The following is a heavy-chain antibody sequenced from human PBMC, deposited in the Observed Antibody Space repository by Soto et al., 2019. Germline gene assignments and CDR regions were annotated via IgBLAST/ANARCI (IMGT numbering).Heavy chain of an antibody. CDR3: ARRAISGYDTYYFDY. Sequence: GESLKISCKGSGYRFTSYWIGWVRQMPGKGLEWMGIIYPGDSDTRYSPSFQGQVTISADKSISTAYLQWSSLKASDTAMYYCARRAISGYDTYYFDYWGQGTLVTVSS. CDR2: IYPGDSDT. V-gene: IGHV5-51*01. CDR1: GYRFTSYW. D-gene: IGHD5-12*01. J-gene: IGHJ4*02.